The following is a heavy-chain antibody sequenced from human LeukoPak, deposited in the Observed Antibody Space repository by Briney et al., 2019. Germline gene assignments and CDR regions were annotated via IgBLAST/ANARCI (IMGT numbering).Heavy chain of an antibody. CDR2: INPSSGGA. D-gene: IGHD6-13*01. J-gene: IGHJ4*02. V-gene: IGHV1-46*01. CDR3: ARGYSSSWRDLFDY. Sequence: ASVKVSCKASGYXFTSYYMHWVRQAPGQGLEWMGIINPSSGGATYAQNFQGRVTMTRDTSTSTVYMELSSLRSEDTAVYYCARGYSSSWRDLFDYWGQGTLVTVSS. CDR1: GYXFTSYY.